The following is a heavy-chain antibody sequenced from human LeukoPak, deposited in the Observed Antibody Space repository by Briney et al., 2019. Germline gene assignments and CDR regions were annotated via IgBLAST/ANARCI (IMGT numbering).Heavy chain of an antibody. J-gene: IGHJ5*02. D-gene: IGHD3-3*01. V-gene: IGHV3-23*01. CDR1: GFTFSNTA. CDR3: AKKTGSGYYPDWFDP. Sequence: QPGASLRLSCAASGFTFSNTAMNWVRQAPGKGLEWVSTISSSAVTTYYADSVKGRFTISRDNSKNTLYLQMNSLRAEDTALYYCAKKTGSGYYPDWFDPWGQGTLVIVSS. CDR2: ISSSAVTT.